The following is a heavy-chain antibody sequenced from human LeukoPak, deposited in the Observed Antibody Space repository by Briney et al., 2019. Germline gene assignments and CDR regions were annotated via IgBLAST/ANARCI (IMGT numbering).Heavy chain of an antibody. CDR2: ITSNGGST. Sequence: PGGSLRLSCAASGFTFSNYAMHWVRQAPGKGLEYVSSITSNGGSTYYANPVKARFTISRDNSKNTLYLQMGSLRAEDMAVYYCARDLTGAGDLWGKGTTVTVSS. CDR1: GFTFSNYA. V-gene: IGHV3-64*01. J-gene: IGHJ6*04. D-gene: IGHD3-9*01. CDR3: ARDLTGAGDL.